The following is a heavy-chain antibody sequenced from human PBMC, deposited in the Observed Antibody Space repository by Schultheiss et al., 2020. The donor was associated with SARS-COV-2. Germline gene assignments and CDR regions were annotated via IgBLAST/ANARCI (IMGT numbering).Heavy chain of an antibody. CDR3: ARGGLWFGESGLAYYYYYGMDV. CDR2: INPNSGGT. D-gene: IGHD3-10*01. J-gene: IGHJ6*02. CDR1: GYTFTSYY. Sequence: ASVKVSCKASGYTFTSYYMHWVRQAPGQGLEWMGWINPNSGGTNYAQKFQGRVTMTRDTSISTAYMELSRLRSDDTAVYYCARGGLWFGESGLAYYYYYGMDVWGQGTTVTVSS. V-gene: IGHV1-2*02.